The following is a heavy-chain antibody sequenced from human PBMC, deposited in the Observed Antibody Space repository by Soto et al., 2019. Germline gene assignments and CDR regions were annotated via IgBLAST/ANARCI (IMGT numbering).Heavy chain of an antibody. J-gene: IGHJ4*02. CDR2: VYFSGST. D-gene: IGHD1-26*01. CDR3: ASGNAWEVIFAS. Sequence: PSETLSLTCTVSGASINSGGFYWSWIRQLPGKGLEWIGQVYFSGSTYYNPSLESRVTISLDTSQNQFSLKLSSVIAADTAVYYCASGNAWEVIFASWGQGTLVTVSS. CDR1: GASINSGGFY. V-gene: IGHV4-31*03.